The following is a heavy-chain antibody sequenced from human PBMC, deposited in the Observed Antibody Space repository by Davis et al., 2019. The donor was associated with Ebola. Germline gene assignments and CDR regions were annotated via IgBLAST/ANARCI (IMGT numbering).Heavy chain of an antibody. CDR2: IRASGDTT. CDR1: GFTFSSYA. V-gene: IGHV3-23*01. J-gene: IGHJ4*02. CDR3: ARWDSNNLYWIAY. D-gene: IGHD2-8*02. Sequence: PGGSLRLSCAASGFTFSSYAMTWVRQAPGKGLEWVSAIRASGDTTYYADSVKGRFTISRDNAKNSLYLQMNSLRAEDTAVYYCARWDSNNLYWIAYWGRGSLVIVSS.